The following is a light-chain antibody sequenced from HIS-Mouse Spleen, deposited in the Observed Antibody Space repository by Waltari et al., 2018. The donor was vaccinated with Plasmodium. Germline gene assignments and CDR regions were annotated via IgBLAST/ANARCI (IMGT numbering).Light chain of an antibody. CDR1: QSVSRN. Sequence: EIVMTQSPATLSVSPGERATLSCRASQSVSRNLAWYKQKPGQAPRLRIYGASTRATGIPARFSGSGSGTEVTLTISSLQSEDFAVYYCQQYNNWSFTFGPGTKVDIK. CDR2: GAS. J-gene: IGKJ3*01. V-gene: IGKV3-15*01. CDR3: QQYNNWSFT.